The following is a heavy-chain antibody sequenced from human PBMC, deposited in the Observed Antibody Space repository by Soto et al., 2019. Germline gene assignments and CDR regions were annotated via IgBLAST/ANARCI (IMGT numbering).Heavy chain of an antibody. CDR2: FSHGGSNT. D-gene: IGHD6-13*01. J-gene: IGHJ4*02. V-gene: IGHV3-23*01. Sequence: EVQLLESGGGLVQPGGSLRLSCAASGFSFSGYAMNWVRQAAGKGPECVSVFSHGGSNTYYTDSVKGRFTISRDNSKNEIFLQMNSLRAEDTAVYYCACLDSSTWYTGYYFDYWGQGTLVTVSS. CDR1: GFSFSGYA. CDR3: ACLDSSTWYTGYYFDY.